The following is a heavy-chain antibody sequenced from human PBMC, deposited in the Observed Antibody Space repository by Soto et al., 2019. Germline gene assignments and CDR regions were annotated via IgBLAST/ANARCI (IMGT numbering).Heavy chain of an antibody. CDR1: GYTFTSYG. D-gene: IGHD3-10*01. CDR2: ISAYNGNT. J-gene: IGHJ6*02. V-gene: IGHV1-18*01. Sequence: QVQLVQSGAEVKKPGASVKVSCKASGYTFTSYGISWVRQAPGQGLEWMGWISAYNGNTNYAQKLQGRVTMTTDTSTSTAYMELRSLRSDDTAVYYCAGEGRAMVRGGGDYYYYGMDVWGQGTTVTVSS. CDR3: AGEGRAMVRGGGDYYYYGMDV.